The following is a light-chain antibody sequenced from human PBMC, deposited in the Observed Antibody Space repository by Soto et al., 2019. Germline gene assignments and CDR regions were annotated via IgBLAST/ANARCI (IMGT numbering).Light chain of an antibody. J-gene: IGKJ3*01. Sequence: DIQMTQSPSSLSASVRDIVTITCRSSQGVSNYLALYQQKPGKVPKLLIYAASTLHAVVPSRFSGSGSGTGFKLGISSLQTDDVVTSYCQKYNSSPFSVGPGTKVYI. CDR2: AAS. CDR3: QKYNSSPFS. V-gene: IGKV1-27*01. CDR1: QGVSNY.